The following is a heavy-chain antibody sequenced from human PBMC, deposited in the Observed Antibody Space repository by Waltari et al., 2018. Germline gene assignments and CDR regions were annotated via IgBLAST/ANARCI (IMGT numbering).Heavy chain of an antibody. CDR1: GFTFANAW. J-gene: IGHJ4*02. Sequence: ELQLVESGGGLVKPGDSLRLSCVASGFTFANAWINWGRQAPGKGLEWVGRLKSKAEGGTTDYAAPVKGRFAISRDDSKDTAYLQMNSLKTEDTAMYFCTTEGGRTWPMYWGQGTLVTVSS. V-gene: IGHV3-15*01. CDR3: TTEGGRTWPMY. CDR2: LKSKAEGGTT. D-gene: IGHD2-2*01.